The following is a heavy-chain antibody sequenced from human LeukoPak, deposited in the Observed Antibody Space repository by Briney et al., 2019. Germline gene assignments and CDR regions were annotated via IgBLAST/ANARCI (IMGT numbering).Heavy chain of an antibody. CDR3: ARGRVYGDYPYYYYMDV. D-gene: IGHD4-17*01. Sequence: GASVKVSCKASGYTFTSYGISWVRQAPGQGLEWMGWISAYNGNTNYAQKLQGRVTMTTDTSTSTAYMELRSLRSEDTAVYYCARGRVYGDYPYYYYMDVWGKGTTVTISS. V-gene: IGHV1-18*01. CDR1: GYTFTSYG. J-gene: IGHJ6*03. CDR2: ISAYNGNT.